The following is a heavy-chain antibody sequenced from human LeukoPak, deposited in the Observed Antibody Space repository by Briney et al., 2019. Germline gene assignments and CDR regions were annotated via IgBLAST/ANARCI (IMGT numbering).Heavy chain of an antibody. J-gene: IGHJ4*02. Sequence: GASVKVSCKASGYTFIGYYMHWVRQGPGQGLEWMGWINPNTGDTNYAQKFQGRVTMTRDTSISTAYMELSRLRSDDTAVYYCARIPMEGSWYVDYWGQGTLVTVSS. V-gene: IGHV1-2*02. CDR2: INPNTGDT. D-gene: IGHD6-13*01. CDR3: ARIPMEGSWYVDY. CDR1: GYTFIGYY.